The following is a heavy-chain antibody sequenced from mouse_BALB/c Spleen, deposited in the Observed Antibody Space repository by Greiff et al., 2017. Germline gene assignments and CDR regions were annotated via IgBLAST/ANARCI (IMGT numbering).Heavy chain of an antibody. J-gene: IGHJ2*01. CDR1: GYTFTSYW. CDR2: IAPGSGST. CDR3: ARGNSYDYELRGY. Sequence: DLVKPGASVKLSCKASGYTFTSYWINWIKQRPGQGLEWIGRIAPGSGSTYYNEMFKGKATLTVDTSSSTAYIQLSSLSSEDSAVYFCARGNSYDYELRGYWGQGTTLTVSS. D-gene: IGHD2-4*01. V-gene: IGHV1S41*01.